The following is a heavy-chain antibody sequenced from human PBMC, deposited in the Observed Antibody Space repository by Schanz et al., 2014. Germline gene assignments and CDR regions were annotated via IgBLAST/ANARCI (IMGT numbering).Heavy chain of an antibody. Sequence: QVQLQQWGAGLLKPSETLSLTCAVYGGSLSGYFWSWIRQPPGKGLEWIGDIGHSGNTKDNPSLKSRVTMSVESSKNQCSLNLSSVTAADTAVYYCARGRQQLGSFDYWGPGTLVSVSS. CDR3: ARGRQQLGSFDY. CDR2: IGHSGNT. J-gene: IGHJ4*02. V-gene: IGHV4-34*01. CDR1: GGSLSGYF. D-gene: IGHD6-13*01.